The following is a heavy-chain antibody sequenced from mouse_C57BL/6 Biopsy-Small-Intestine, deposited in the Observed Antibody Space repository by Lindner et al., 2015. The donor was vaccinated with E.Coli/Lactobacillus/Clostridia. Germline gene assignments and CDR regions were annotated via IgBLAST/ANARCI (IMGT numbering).Heavy chain of an antibody. V-gene: IGHV5-4*01. Sequence: VQLQESGGGLVKPGGSLKLSCAASGFTFSSYAMSWVRQTPEKRLEWVATISDGGSYTYYPDSVKGRFTISRDNAKNNLYLQMSHLKSEDTAMYYCARDYYGSRYYFDYWGQGTTLTVSS. CDR2: ISDGGSYT. J-gene: IGHJ2*01. D-gene: IGHD1-1*01. CDR1: GFTFSSYA. CDR3: ARDYYGSRYYFDY.